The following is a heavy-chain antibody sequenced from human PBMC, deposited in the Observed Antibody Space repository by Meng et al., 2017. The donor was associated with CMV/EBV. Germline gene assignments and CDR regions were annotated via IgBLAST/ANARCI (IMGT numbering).Heavy chain of an antibody. V-gene: IGHV1-8*01. J-gene: IGHJ2*01. Sequence: YDINWVRQATGQGLEWMGWMNPNSGNTGYAQKFQGRVTMTRNTSISTAYMELSSLRSEDTAVYYCARGRSAGVVVPAAIRGYWYFDLWGRGTLVTVS. CDR3: ARGRSAGVVVPAAIRGYWYFDL. CDR2: MNPNSGNT. CDR1: YD. D-gene: IGHD2-2*02.